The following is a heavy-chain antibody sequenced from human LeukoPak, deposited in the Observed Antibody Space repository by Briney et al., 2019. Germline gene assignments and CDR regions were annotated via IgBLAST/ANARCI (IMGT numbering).Heavy chain of an antibody. CDR1: GFAVSSNY. Sequence: GGSLRLSCAASGFAVSSNYMSWVRQAPGKGLEWVSVIYSGGSTYYADSVKGRFTISRDNSKNTLYLQMNSLRAEDTAVYYCARDRGDYFDAFDIWGQGTMVTVSS. CDR3: ARDRGDYFDAFDI. CDR2: IYSGGST. D-gene: IGHD4-17*01. J-gene: IGHJ3*02. V-gene: IGHV3-66*01.